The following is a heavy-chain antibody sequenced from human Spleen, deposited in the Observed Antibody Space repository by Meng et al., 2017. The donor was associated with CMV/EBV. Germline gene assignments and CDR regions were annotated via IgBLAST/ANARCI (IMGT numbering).Heavy chain of an antibody. V-gene: IGHV1-2*02. D-gene: IGHD4-11*01. J-gene: IGHJ6*02. Sequence: ASVKVSCKASEYSFIDYHIHWVRQAPGQGLEWMGWINPDSGATNYAQRFQGRVTMTRDTSISTAYMELSRLRSDDTAVYYCARELTTSRGMDVWGQGTTVTVSS. CDR1: EYSFIDYH. CDR3: ARELTTSRGMDV. CDR2: INPDSGAT.